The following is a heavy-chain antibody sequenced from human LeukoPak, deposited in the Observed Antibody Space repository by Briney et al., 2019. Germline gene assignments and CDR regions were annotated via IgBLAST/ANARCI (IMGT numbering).Heavy chain of an antibody. V-gene: IGHV1-69*06. J-gene: IGHJ4*02. D-gene: IGHD2-2*03. Sequence: SVKVSCMASGGTFSSYAISWVRQAPGQGLEWMGGIIPIFGTANYAQNFQGRVTMTGDTATNTLYMELSSLRSDDTAVYYCARVDKSSGLFDYWGQGTLVTVSS. CDR3: ARVDKSSGLFDY. CDR2: IIPIFGTA. CDR1: GGTFSSYA.